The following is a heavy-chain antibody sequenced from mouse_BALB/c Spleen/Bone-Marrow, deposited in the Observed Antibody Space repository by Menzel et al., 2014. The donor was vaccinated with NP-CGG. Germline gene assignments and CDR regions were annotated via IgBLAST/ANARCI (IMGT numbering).Heavy chain of an antibody. CDR1: GYTFTDYE. D-gene: IGHD1-3*01. CDR3: SRDFSGRGYFDV. Sequence: VQLQQSGAELVRAGASVTLSCKASGYTFTDYEMHWVKQTPVHCLEWIGAIDPETGGTAYNQKFKGKATLTADKSSSTPYMELRTLTSEDSAVYCCSRDFSGRGYFDVWGVGTPVPVPS. J-gene: IGHJ1*01. V-gene: IGHV1-15*01. CDR2: IDPETGGT.